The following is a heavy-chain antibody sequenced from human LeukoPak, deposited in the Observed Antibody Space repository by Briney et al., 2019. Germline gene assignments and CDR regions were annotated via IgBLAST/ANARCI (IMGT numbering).Heavy chain of an antibody. CDR3: ASGLRYFDLYY. Sequence: SETLSLTCTVSGFSISSGYYWGWIRQPPGKGLEWIGSIYHSGSTYYNPSLKSRVTISVDTSKNHFSLKLSSVTAADTAVYYCASGLRYFDLYYWGQGTLVTVSS. CDR1: GFSISSGYY. CDR2: IYHSGST. V-gene: IGHV4-38-2*02. J-gene: IGHJ4*02. D-gene: IGHD3-9*01.